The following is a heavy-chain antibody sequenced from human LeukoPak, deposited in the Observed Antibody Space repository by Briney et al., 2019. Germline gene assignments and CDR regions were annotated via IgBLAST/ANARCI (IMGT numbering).Heavy chain of an antibody. J-gene: IGHJ3*02. CDR2: IYSGDST. V-gene: IGHV3-53*01. CDR1: GFTVSSNY. CDR3: ARAITMVRGDPSPHALDI. Sequence: GGSLRLSCAASGFTVSSNYMSWVRQAPGKGLEWVSVIYSGDSTYYADSVKGRFTISRDNSKNTLYLQMNSLRAEDTAVYYCARAITMVRGDPSPHALDIWGQGTMVTVSS. D-gene: IGHD3-10*01.